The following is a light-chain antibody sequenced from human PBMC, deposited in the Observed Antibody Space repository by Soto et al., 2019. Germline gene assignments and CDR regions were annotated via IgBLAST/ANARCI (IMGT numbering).Light chain of an antibody. V-gene: IGKV3-20*01. CDR3: QQYGSSPWT. J-gene: IGKJ1*01. Sequence: ESVLTQSPGTLSLSPGERATLSCRASQSVSSSYLAWYQQKPGQAPRLLIYGASSRATGIPDRFSGSGSGTDFTLTISRLEPEDFAVYYCQQYGSSPWTFCHGTKVDIK. CDR2: GAS. CDR1: QSVSSSY.